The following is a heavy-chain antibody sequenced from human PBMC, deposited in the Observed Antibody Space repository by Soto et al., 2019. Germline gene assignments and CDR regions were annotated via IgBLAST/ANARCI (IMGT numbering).Heavy chain of an antibody. V-gene: IGHV1-18*01. CDR1: GYTFTSYG. D-gene: IGHD1-26*01. Sequence: QVQLVQSGAEVKKPGASVKVSCKASGYTFTSYGISWVRQAPGQGLEWMGWISAYNGNTKYAQKLQGRYTMATETSMITAYMELRSLNSDDTAVYYYARDAAVGLFCYWGQVTLFTGSS. CDR2: ISAYNGNT. J-gene: IGHJ4*02. CDR3: ARDAAVGLFCY.